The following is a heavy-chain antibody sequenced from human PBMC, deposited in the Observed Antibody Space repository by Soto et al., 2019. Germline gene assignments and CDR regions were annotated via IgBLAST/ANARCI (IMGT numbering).Heavy chain of an antibody. CDR2: ILYDGSEK. CDR1: GFTFRGYG. CDR3: AKDLRGMDV. Sequence: QVQLVESGGGVVQPGKSLRLSCAASGFTFRGYGMHWVRQAPGKGLEWVATILYDGSEKYYADSVKGRFTISRDNFKDTLYLQMNSLRVEDTAVYYCAKDLRGMDVWGQGTTVTVSS. V-gene: IGHV3-30*18. J-gene: IGHJ6*02.